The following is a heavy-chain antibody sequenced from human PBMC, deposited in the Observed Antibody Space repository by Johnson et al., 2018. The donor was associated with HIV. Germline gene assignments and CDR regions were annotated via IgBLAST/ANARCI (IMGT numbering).Heavy chain of an antibody. Sequence: VQLVESGGGVVQPGGSLRLSCAASGFTFSSYGMHWVRQAPGKGLEWVEFIRYDGSNKYYGDSVKGRFSISRDNSKNTLYLQMNSLRAEDTAVYYCAKDSRAAGNAFDIWGQGTMVTVSS. J-gene: IGHJ3*02. CDR1: GFTFSSYG. CDR3: AKDSRAAGNAFDI. V-gene: IGHV3-30*02. D-gene: IGHD6-13*01. CDR2: IRYDGSNK.